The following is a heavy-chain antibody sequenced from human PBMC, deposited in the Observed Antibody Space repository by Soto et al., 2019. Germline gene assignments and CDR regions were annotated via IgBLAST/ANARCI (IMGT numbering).Heavy chain of an antibody. Sequence: EVQLLESGGGLVQPGGSLRLSCAASGFTFSSYTMSWVRQAPGKGLEWVSTISGSGDSTYYADSVKGRFTIARDNSKNRLLRQMNSLRAEDTAVYYCAKGAMTIFGVVGVLGRPLDYWGKGTLVTVSA. CDR2: ISGSGDST. V-gene: IGHV3-23*01. CDR3: AKGAMTIFGVVGVLGRPLDY. CDR1: GFTFSSYT. D-gene: IGHD3-3*01. J-gene: IGHJ4*02.